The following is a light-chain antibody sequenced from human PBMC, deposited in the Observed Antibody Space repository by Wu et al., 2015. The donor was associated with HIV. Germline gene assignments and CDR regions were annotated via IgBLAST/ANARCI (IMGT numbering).Light chain of an antibody. J-gene: IGKJ1*01. CDR3: QQRANWRT. Sequence: DIQMTQSPSTLSASVGDRVTVTCRASQTINTWLAWYQQKPGKAPNLLIYKASTLESGVPSRFSGSGSGTDFTLTISSLEPEDVAIYFCQQRANWRTFGQGTKVEIK. CDR2: KAS. CDR1: QTINTW. V-gene: IGKV1-5*03.